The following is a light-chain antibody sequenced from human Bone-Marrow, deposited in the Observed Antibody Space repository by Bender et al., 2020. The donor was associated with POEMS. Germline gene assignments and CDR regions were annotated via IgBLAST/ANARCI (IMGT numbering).Light chain of an antibody. CDR3: SSYARSNIVL. CDR2: QDN. Sequence: SYELTQPPSVSVSPGQTASITCSGDKLGNRYASWYQQKPGQSPVLVIYQDNKRPSGIPERFSGSSSGNTATLTISGTQAEDEADYYCSSYARSNIVLFGGGTKLTVL. J-gene: IGLJ2*01. CDR1: KLGNRY. V-gene: IGLV3-1*01.